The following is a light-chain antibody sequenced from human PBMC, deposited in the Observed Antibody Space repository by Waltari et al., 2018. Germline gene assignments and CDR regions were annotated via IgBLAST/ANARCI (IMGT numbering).Light chain of an antibody. CDR3: QQYYTTPHT. Sequence: DILMTQFPDSLAVSLGARATIHCNSSRSILHSSNSYNYLACYQQNPGHHPKLLIYWASSRESGVPDRFSGSGSGTDFTLTISSLQAEDVAVYYCQQYYTTPHTFGQGTKLEIK. CDR1: RSILHSSNSYNY. CDR2: WAS. V-gene: IGKV4-1*01. J-gene: IGKJ2*01.